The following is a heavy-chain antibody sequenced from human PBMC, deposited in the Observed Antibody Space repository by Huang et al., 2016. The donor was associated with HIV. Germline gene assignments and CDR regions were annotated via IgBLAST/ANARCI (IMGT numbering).Heavy chain of an antibody. D-gene: IGHD6-13*01. CDR2: ISWNSGRI. V-gene: IGHV3-9*01. Sequence: EVQLVESGGGLVQPGRSLRLSCAASGFTFDDYAMHWVRQAPGKGLEWVSVISWNSGRIGYEDDVKSGFTISGDNAKNSLYLQMNSLRAEDTALYYCAKSVAASPSPYWYFDLWGRGTLVTVSS. CDR1: GFTFDDYA. J-gene: IGHJ2*01. CDR3: AKSVAASPSPYWYFDL.